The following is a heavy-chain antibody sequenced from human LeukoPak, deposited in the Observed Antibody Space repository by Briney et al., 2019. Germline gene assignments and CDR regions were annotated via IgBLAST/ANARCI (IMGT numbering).Heavy chain of an antibody. Sequence: GGSLRLSCAASGFTVSSNYMSWVRQAPGKGLEWVSVIYSGGSTYYADSVKGRFTISRDNSKNTLYLQMNSLRAEDTAVYYSARSRRGSSWYFDYWGQGTLVTVSS. CDR1: GFTVSSNY. CDR3: ARSRRGSSWYFDY. CDR2: IYSGGST. D-gene: IGHD6-13*01. V-gene: IGHV3-53*01. J-gene: IGHJ4*02.